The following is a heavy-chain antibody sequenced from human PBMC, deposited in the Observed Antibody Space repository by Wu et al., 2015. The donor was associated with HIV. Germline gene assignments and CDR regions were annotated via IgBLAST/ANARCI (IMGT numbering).Heavy chain of an antibody. V-gene: IGHV1-18*01. Sequence: QVQLVQSGAEVKKPGASVKVSCKASGYTFINWVRQAPGQGLEWMGWISAYNGNTNYAQKLQGRLSMTTDTSTSTAYMELRSLTSDDTAIYYCATTLAADAFDVWGQGTMVTVS. J-gene: IGHJ3*01. CDR3: ATTLAADAFDV. D-gene: IGHD3-16*01. CDR1: GYTF. CDR2: ISAYNGNT.